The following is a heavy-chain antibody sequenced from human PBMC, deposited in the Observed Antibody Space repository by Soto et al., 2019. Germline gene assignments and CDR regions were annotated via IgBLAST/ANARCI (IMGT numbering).Heavy chain of an antibody. CDR2: IIPIFGTA. D-gene: IGHD3-22*01. V-gene: IGHV1-69*13. CDR1: RGTYSCHA. J-gene: IGHJ4*02. Sequence: GAPVHISCRASRGTYSCHAMSWVQQSDGQQHKCMGGIIPIFGTANYAQKFQGRVTITPDEYTSTAYMELSSLRSEDTAVYYCGGCGLGVANYYDSSGYYYHYFDYWGQGTLVTVSS. CDR3: GGCGLGVANYYDSSGYYYHYFDY.